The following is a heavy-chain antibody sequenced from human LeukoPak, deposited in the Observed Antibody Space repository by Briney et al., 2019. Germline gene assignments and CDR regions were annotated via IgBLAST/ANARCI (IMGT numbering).Heavy chain of an antibody. D-gene: IGHD1-14*01. Sequence: ASVKVSCKASGYTFASYAMNWVRQAPGQGLEWMGWINTNTGNPTYAQGLTGRFVFSLDTSVSTAYLQISSLKAEDTAVYYCARWRPLPRTVISSNWFDPWGQGTLVTVSS. V-gene: IGHV7-4-1*02. CDR1: GYTFASYA. J-gene: IGHJ5*02. CDR2: INTNTGNP. CDR3: ARWRPLPRTVISSNWFDP.